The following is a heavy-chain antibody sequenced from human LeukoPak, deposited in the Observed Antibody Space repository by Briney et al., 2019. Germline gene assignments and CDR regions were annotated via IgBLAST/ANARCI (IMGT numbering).Heavy chain of an antibody. V-gene: IGHV1-46*01. CDR1: RYTFTSYY. Sequence: ASVKVSCKASRYTFTSYYIHWVRQAPGQGLEWMGIINPSGGTTFYAQRFQGTVTMTRDTSTATVYMEVSSLRSEDTAVYYCARGSADSYYGMDVWGQGTTATVSS. CDR3: ARGSADSYYGMDV. CDR2: INPSGGTT. J-gene: IGHJ6*02.